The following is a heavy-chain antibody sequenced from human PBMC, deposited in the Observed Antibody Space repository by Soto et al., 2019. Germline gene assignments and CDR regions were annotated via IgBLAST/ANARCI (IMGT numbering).Heavy chain of an antibody. CDR3: ANDRFPPLVTPLDY. V-gene: IGHV3-23*01. D-gene: IGHD2-21*02. CDR2: ISGSGGST. J-gene: IGHJ4*02. CDR1: GFTFSSYA. Sequence: EVQLLESGGGLVQPGGSLRLSCAASGFTFSSYAMSWVRQAPGKGLEWVAAISGSGGSTYYADSVKGRFTISRDKSKNPLYQQMNRLRAEDTAVYYCANDRFPPLVTPLDYWGQGTLVTVSS.